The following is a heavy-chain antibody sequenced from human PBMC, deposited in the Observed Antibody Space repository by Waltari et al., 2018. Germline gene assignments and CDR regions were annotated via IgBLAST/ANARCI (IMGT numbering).Heavy chain of an antibody. Sequence: EVQLVESGGGLVQPGGSLRLPCLASGPPARSTYMGLVRQGPGEGLEWVSVIYSGGSTFYADSVKGRFTISRDNSKNALYLQMSSLRAEDTAVYFCASCSRSSCYQGGFDYWGQGTLVTFTS. CDR2: IYSGGST. J-gene: IGHJ4*02. V-gene: IGHV3-53*01. D-gene: IGHD2-2*01. CDR1: GPPARSTY. CDR3: ASCSRSSCYQGGFDY.